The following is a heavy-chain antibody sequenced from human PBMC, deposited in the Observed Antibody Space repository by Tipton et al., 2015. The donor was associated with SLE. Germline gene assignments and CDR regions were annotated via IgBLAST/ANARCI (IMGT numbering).Heavy chain of an antibody. J-gene: IGHJ4*02. V-gene: IGHV4-34*12. Sequence: TLSLTCAFYGESFNGYFWTWIRQPPGKGLEWIAEIIHSGVTNYNPSLRSRVTISVDMSKNQVSLKLSSVTAADTAVYYCARVAPTEVFDYWGQGTLVTVSS. CDR3: ARVAPTEVFDY. CDR1: GESFNGYF. D-gene: IGHD1-1*01. CDR2: IIHSGVT.